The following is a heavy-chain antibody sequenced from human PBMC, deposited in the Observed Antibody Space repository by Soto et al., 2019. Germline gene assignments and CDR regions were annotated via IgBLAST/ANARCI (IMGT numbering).Heavy chain of an antibody. D-gene: IGHD3-10*01. CDR1: GYSFTSYW. CDR3: ARHPATYYYGSGSYEPIDY. J-gene: IGHJ4*02. V-gene: IGHV5-51*01. Sequence: GESLKISCKGSGYSFTSYWIGWVRQMPGKGLEWMGIIYPGDSDTRYSPSFQGQVTISADKSISTAYLKWSSLKASDTAMYYCARHPATYYYGSGSYEPIDYWGQGTLVTVSS. CDR2: IYPGDSDT.